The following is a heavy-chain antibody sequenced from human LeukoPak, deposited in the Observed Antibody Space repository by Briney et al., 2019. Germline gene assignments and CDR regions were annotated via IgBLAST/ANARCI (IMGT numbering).Heavy chain of an antibody. D-gene: IGHD3-22*01. CDR1: GFTVSSNY. CDR2: IYSGGST. V-gene: IGHV3-66*01. CDR3: ARDPYDGGGYGAFDI. Sequence: GGSLRLSCAASGFTVSSNYMSWVRQAPGKGLEWVSVIYSGGSTYYADSVKGRFTVSRDNAKNSLYLQMNSLRAEDTAVYYCARDPYDGGGYGAFDIWGRGTMVTVSS. J-gene: IGHJ3*02.